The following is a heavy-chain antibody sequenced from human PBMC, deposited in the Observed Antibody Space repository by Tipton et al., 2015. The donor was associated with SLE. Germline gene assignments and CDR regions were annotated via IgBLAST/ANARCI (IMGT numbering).Heavy chain of an antibody. V-gene: IGHV4-39*01. CDR1: GGSITSWSYS. D-gene: IGHD4/OR15-4a*01. CDR2: IRYSEST. Sequence: TLSLTCTVSGGSITSWSYSWGWIRQPPGKGLEWIGSIRYSESTYYNPSLKSRVSISVDTSKNQFSLQLSSMTAADTAVYYCARHGAHFPDAFDVWGQGTMVAVS. CDR3: ARHGAHFPDAFDV. J-gene: IGHJ3*01.